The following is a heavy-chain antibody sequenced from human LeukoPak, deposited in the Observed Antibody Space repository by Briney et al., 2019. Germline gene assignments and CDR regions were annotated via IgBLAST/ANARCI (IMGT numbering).Heavy chain of an antibody. CDR1: GFTFSSYS. V-gene: IGHV3-21*01. Sequence: GGSLRLSCAASGFTFSSYSMNWVRQAPGKGLEWVSSISSSSSYIYYADSVKGRFTISRDNAKNSLYLQMNSLRAEDTAVYYCARGVAYDFWSGYYRDYWGQGTLVTVSS. D-gene: IGHD3-3*01. J-gene: IGHJ4*02. CDR2: ISSSSSYI. CDR3: ARGVAYDFWSGYYRDY.